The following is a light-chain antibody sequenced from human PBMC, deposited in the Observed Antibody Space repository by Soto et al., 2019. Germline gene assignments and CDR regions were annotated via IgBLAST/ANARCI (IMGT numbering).Light chain of an antibody. Sequence: QSVLTQPPSVSGAPGQRVTISCTGSSSNIGAGYDVHWYQQLPGTAPKLLIYGNSNRPSGVPDRFSGSKSGTSASLAIAGPQAKDEADYYCQSYDSSLRGWVFGGGTKLTVL. CDR3: QSYDSSLRGWV. CDR2: GNS. V-gene: IGLV1-40*01. CDR1: SSNIGAGYD. J-gene: IGLJ3*02.